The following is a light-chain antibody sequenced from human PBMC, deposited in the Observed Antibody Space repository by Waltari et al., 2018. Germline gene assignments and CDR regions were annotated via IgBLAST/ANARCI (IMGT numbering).Light chain of an antibody. CDR2: KAN. J-gene: IGLJ3*02. V-gene: IGLV8-61*01. CDR1: SGSVSSTSY. Sequence: QTVVTQEPSLSVSPGGTVTLTCALSSGSVSSTSYATWYQQTPGQAPRTLVCKANSGSSGVPDRVSGTILGNKAALTITGAQPDDESDYYCSIYMGSGIWVFGGGTKLTVL. CDR3: SIYMGSGIWV.